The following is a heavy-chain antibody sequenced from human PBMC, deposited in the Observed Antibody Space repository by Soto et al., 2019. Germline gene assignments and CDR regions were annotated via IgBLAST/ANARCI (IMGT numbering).Heavy chain of an antibody. Sequence: QVQLVQSGAEVKKPGSPVRVSWTASGDTFNFYTISWVRQVPGQGPEWMGRIIPMLGMSNYAQKFQGRVTIMADKSTSTVYMNLSGLTSEDTAVYYCATNYGSGSTHFDYWGQGTLVTVSS. D-gene: IGHD3-10*01. CDR3: ATNYGSGSTHFDY. V-gene: IGHV1-69*02. J-gene: IGHJ4*02. CDR1: GDTFNFYT. CDR2: IIPMLGMS.